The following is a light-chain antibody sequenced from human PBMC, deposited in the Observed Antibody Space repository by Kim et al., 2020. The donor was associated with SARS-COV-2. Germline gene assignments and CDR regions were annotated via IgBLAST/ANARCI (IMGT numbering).Light chain of an antibody. CDR1: QTVSSTH. Sequence: EIVLTQSPGTLSLSPGERATLSCRASQTVSSTHLAWYQQRRGQAPRLLIYGASNRATGIPDRFSGSGSGTDFTLTINRLEPEDFAVYFCQQYVDSPPTFGQGTKVDIK. J-gene: IGKJ1*01. CDR2: GAS. V-gene: IGKV3-20*01. CDR3: QQYVDSPPT.